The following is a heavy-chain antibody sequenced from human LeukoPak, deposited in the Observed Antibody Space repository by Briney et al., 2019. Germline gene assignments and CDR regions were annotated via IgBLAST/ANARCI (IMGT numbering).Heavy chain of an antibody. D-gene: IGHD6-19*01. V-gene: IGHV4-34*01. CDR2: INHSGST. J-gene: IGHJ4*02. CDR1: GGSFSGYY. CDR3: ARVAGGWYYFDY. Sequence: PSETLSLTCAVYGGSFSGYYWSWIRQPPGKGLEWIGEINHSGSTNYNPSLKSRVTISVDTSKNQFSLKLSSVTAADTAVNYCARVAGGWYYFDYWGQGTLVTVSS.